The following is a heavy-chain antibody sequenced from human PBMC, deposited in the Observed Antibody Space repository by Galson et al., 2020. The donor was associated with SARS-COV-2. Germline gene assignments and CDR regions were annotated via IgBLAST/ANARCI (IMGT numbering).Heavy chain of an antibody. CDR2: ISYDGSNK. CDR3: ASIVWPDY. D-gene: IGHD2-21*01. J-gene: IGHJ4*02. V-gene: IGHV3-30-3*01. CDR1: GFTFSSYA. Sequence: GESLKISCAASGFTFSSYAMHWVRQAPGKGLEWVAVISYDGSNKYYADSVKGRFTISRDNAKNSLYLQMNSLRDEDTAVYYCASIVWPDYWGQGTLVTVSS.